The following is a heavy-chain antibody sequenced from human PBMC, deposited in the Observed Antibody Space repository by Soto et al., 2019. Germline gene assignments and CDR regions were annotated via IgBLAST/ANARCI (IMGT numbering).Heavy chain of an antibody. J-gene: IGHJ4*02. Sequence: SETLSLTCAVSGASFSVTYWSWIRQPPGKGLEWIGYGYHSGTTVYNPSLKSRAVMSMDASENHLSLKVDSLTAADAAVYYCVRDGETTADIWGQGTLVTVSS. D-gene: IGHD2-21*02. CDR3: VRDGETTADI. CDR1: GASFSVTY. V-gene: IGHV4-59*12. CDR2: GYHSGTT.